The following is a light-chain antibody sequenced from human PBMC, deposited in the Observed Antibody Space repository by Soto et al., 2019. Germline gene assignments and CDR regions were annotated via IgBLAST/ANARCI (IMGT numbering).Light chain of an antibody. Sequence: QSALTQPASVSGSPGQSITISCTATSSDFGSYNLVSWYQQHPGKAPKLMIYEDSKRPSGVSNRFSGSKSGNTASLTISGLQAEDDADYYCCSYAGSSTYVFGTGTKLTVL. V-gene: IGLV2-23*01. CDR1: SSDFGSYNL. CDR2: EDS. CDR3: CSYAGSSTYV. J-gene: IGLJ1*01.